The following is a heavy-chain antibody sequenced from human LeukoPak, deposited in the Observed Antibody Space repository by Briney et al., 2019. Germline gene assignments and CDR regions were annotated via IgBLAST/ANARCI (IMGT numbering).Heavy chain of an antibody. J-gene: IGHJ5*02. Sequence: ASVKVSCKASGYTFTSYAMNWVRQAPGQGLEWMGWINTNTGNPTYAQGFTGRFVFSLDTSVSTAYLQISSLKAEDTAVYYCARDLGWFGESTPTPWGFWFDPWGQGTLVTVSS. D-gene: IGHD3-10*01. CDR1: GYTFTSYA. CDR3: ARDLGWFGESTPTPWGFWFDP. V-gene: IGHV7-4-1*02. CDR2: INTNTGNP.